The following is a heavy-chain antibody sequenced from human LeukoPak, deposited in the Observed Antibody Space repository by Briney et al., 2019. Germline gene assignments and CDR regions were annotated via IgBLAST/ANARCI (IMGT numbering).Heavy chain of an antibody. CDR3: ARKQNIVVAPIDY. V-gene: IGHV3-23*01. D-gene: IGHD2-2*01. Sequence: PGGSLRLSCAASGFTFSSYSMNWVRQAPGKGLEWVSALSDSGGSTYYADSVKGRFTISRDNSKNTLYLQMNSLRAEDTAVYYCARKQNIVVAPIDYWGQGTLVTVSS. CDR2: LSDSGGST. J-gene: IGHJ4*02. CDR1: GFTFSSYS.